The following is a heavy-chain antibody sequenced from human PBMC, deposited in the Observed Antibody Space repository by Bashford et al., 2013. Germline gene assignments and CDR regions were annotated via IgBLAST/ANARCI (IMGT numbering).Heavy chain of an antibody. Sequence: GESLKISCKGSGYSFTSYWIGWVRQMPGKGLEWMGIIYPGDSDTRYSPSFQGQVTISADKSISTAYLQWSSLKASDTAMYYCARSSLPDYYYYYGMDVWGQGPRSPSP. CDR3: ARSSLPDYYYYYGMDV. CDR2: IYPGDSDT. V-gene: IGHV5-51*01. J-gene: IGHJ6*02. CDR1: GYSFTSYW. D-gene: IGHD1-26*01.